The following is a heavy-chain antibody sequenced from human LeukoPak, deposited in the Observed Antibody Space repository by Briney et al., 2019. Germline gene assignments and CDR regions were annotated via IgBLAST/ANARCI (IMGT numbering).Heavy chain of an antibody. CDR3: ARDIASLYYGEKQGAEYFQH. Sequence: GGSLRLSCAASGFTFSSYAMNWVRQAPGKGLEWISSISTDSLTIKYADFVSGQFTISRDNAEHLLFLQMNSLRAEDTAVYYCARDIASLYYGEKQGAEYFQHWGQGTLVTVSS. J-gene: IGHJ1*01. D-gene: IGHD4-17*01. CDR1: GFTFSSYA. V-gene: IGHV3-48*04. CDR2: ISTDSLTI.